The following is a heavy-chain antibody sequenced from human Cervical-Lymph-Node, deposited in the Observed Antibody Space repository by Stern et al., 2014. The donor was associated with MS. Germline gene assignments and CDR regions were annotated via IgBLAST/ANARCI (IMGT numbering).Heavy chain of an antibody. Sequence: QVQLVESGGGLVKPGGSLRLSCEASGFTFSDYYMNWIRQAPGKGLEWLSYISRSSGTIHYADSVKGRFTISRDNVKNSLFLQMNSLRADDTAVYYCARQRAACDIWGQGTMVTVSS. V-gene: IGHV3-11*01. CDR3: ARQRAACDI. CDR1: GFTFSDYY. CDR2: ISRSSGTI. J-gene: IGHJ3*02.